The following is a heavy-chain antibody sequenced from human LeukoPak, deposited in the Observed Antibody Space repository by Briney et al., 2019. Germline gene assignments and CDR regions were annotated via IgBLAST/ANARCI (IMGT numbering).Heavy chain of an antibody. CDR2: ISSSGSTI. J-gene: IGHJ4*02. CDR3: AKELIMRFDF. CDR1: GFTFSYYW. Sequence: GGSLRLSCAASGFTFSYYWMTWVRQAPGKGLEWVSYISSSGSTIHYADSVKGRFTISRDNAKNSLYLQMNSLRAEDTAVYYCAKELIMRFDFWGQGTLVTVSS. D-gene: IGHD3-16*01. V-gene: IGHV3-11*04.